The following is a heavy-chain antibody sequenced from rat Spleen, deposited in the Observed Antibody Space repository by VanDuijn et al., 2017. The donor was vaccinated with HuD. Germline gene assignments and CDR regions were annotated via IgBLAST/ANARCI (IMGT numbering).Heavy chain of an antibody. CDR1: GYSITSTY. D-gene: IGHD1-4*01. CDR3: ARGGLLSGYTSNWFAY. V-gene: IGHV3-1*01. J-gene: IGHJ3*01. Sequence: EVQLQESGPGLVKPSQSLSLTCPVTGYSITSTYWGWLRKFPGNKMELMGYISYSGSTSYNPSLKSRISIIRDTSKNHFFLQLNSVTTEDTATYYCARGGLLSGYTSNWFAYWGQGTLVTVSS. CDR2: ISYSGST.